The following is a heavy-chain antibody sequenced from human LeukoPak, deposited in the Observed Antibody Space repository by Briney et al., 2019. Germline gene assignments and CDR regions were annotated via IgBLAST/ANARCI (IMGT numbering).Heavy chain of an antibody. CDR2: IYYSGST. CDR1: GDSISNTYYY. J-gene: IGHJ4*02. Sequence: PSETLSLTCTVSGDSISNTYYYWGWIRQPPGKGLGWIGSIYYSGSTYYNPSLKSRVTTSVDTSKNQFSLKLSSVTAADTAVYYCARIRTKKRYYDFWSGYSYFDYWGQGTLVTVSS. CDR3: ARIRTKKRYYDFWSGYSYFDY. V-gene: IGHV4-39*07. D-gene: IGHD3-3*01.